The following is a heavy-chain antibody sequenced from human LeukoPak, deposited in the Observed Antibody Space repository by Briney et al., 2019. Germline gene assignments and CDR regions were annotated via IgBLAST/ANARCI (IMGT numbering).Heavy chain of an antibody. Sequence: EASVKVSCKASGYTFTSYGISWVRQAPGQGLAWMGWISAYNGNTNYAQKLQGRVTMTTDTSTSTAYMELRSLRSDDTAVYYCANCQGKFYCSSTSCYIAEYFQHWGQGTLVTVSS. CDR3: ANCQGKFYCSSTSCYIAEYFQH. J-gene: IGHJ1*01. CDR2: ISAYNGNT. D-gene: IGHD2-2*02. V-gene: IGHV1-18*01. CDR1: GYTFTSYG.